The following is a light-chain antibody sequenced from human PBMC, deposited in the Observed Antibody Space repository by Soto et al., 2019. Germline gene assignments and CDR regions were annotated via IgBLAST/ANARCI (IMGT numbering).Light chain of an antibody. CDR1: NSDVGGHNY. Sequence: QSVLTQPASVSGSLGQSITISCTGSNSDVGGHNYVSWYQQHPGKAPKLMIYEVGIRPSGVSTRFSGSKSGNTASLTISGLQAEDEAAYYCSSYTSTILYVFGTGTKVTVL. V-gene: IGLV2-14*01. CDR3: SSYTSTILYV. CDR2: EVG. J-gene: IGLJ1*01.